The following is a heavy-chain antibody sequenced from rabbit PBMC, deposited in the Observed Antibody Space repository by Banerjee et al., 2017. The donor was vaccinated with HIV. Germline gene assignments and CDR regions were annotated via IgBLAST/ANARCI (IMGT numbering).Heavy chain of an antibody. CDR2: IYAGSSGST. D-gene: IGHD1-1*01. J-gene: IGHJ6*01. Sequence: QSLEESGGDLVKPGASLTLTCTASGFSFSSSAMCWVRQAPGKGLEWIACIYAGSSGSTNYASWAKGRFTISKTSSTTVTLQMTSLTAADTATYFCARWDGGASGYYKLWGPGTLVTVS. V-gene: IGHV1S40*01. CDR3: ARWDGGASGYYKL. CDR1: GFSFSSSA.